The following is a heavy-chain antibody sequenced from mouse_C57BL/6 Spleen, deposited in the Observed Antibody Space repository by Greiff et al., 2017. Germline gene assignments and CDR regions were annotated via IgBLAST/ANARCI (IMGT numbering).Heavy chain of an antibody. J-gene: IGHJ2*01. CDR3: VSITTVVATDYFDY. D-gene: IGHD1-1*01. CDR2: IYPRSGNT. Sequence: QVQLQQSGAELARPGASVKLSCKASGYTFTSYGISWVKQRTGQGLEWIGEIYPRSGNTYYNEKFKGKATLTADKSSSTAYMELRSLTSEDSAVYFCVSITTVVATDYFDYWGQGTTRTVSS. CDR1: GYTFTSYG. V-gene: IGHV1-81*01.